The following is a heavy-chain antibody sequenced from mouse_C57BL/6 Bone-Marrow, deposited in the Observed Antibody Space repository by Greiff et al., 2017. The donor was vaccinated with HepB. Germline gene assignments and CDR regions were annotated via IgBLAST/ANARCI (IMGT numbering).Heavy chain of an antibody. V-gene: IGHV1-64*01. J-gene: IGHJ2*01. CDR2: IHPNSGST. D-gene: IGHD3-3*01. Sequence: QVQLQQPGAELVKPGASVKLSCKASGYTFTSYWMHWVKQRPGQGLEWIGMIHPNSGSTNYNEKFKSKATLTVDKSSSTAYMQLSSLTSEDSAVYYCAREGAGKEDYYFDYWGQGTTLTVSS. CDR1: GYTFTSYW. CDR3: AREGAGKEDYYFDY.